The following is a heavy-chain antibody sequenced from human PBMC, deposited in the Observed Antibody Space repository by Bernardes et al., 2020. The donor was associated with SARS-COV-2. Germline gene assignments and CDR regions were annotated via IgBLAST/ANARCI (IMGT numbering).Heavy chain of an antibody. CDR2: IRGKANSDAT. CDR3: TNGRDN. Sequence: GGSLRLSCAASGFTPSGSALHWVRQASEQGLEWVGRIRGKANSDATAYCPSVKGRFSIPRDDSDNTAFLHMNSLKAEDKAVYFCTNGRDNWGQGTLVTVSS. CDR1: GFTPSGSA. J-gene: IGHJ4*02. V-gene: IGHV3-73*01.